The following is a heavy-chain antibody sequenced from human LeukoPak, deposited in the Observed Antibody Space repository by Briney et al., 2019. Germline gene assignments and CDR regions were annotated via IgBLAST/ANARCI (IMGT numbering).Heavy chain of an antibody. CDR1: GFTFSSYG. D-gene: IGHD6-19*01. J-gene: IGHJ5*02. CDR3: ARDPRGIAVAGTGDH. V-gene: IGHV3-33*01. CDR2: IWYDGTKK. Sequence: GGSLRLSCAASGFTFSSYGMHWVRQAPGKGLEWVAVIWYDGTKKYYADSVKGRFTTSRDNSENTLFLRMNSLRAEDTAVYYCARDPRGIAVAGTGDHWGQGTLVTVSS.